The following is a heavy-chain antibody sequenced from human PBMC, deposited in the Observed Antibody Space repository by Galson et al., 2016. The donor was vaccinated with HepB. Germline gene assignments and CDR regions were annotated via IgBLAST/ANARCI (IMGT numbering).Heavy chain of an antibody. J-gene: IGHJ4*02. CDR1: GFSLNNGGVG. Sequence: PALVKPTQTLTLTCSFSGFSLNNGGVGVAWIRQPPGKALEWLALIFWDDDKRYSPSLKSRLSIAKDTSKDQVVLTMTNMDPVDTATYYCAHRRVGASRQFFDYWGQGTLVSVSS. V-gene: IGHV2-5*02. CDR2: IFWDDDK. D-gene: IGHD3-10*01. CDR3: AHRRVGASRQFFDY.